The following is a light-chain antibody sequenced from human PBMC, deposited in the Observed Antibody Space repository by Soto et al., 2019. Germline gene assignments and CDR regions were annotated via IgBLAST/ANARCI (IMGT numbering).Light chain of an antibody. CDR2: GAS. CDR3: QQRSEWPIT. Sequence: EIVLRQSPATLSLSPGERATLSCRASQSVTNYLVWYQHKPGQAPRLLISGASSRATGIPARFGGSGSGADFTLTISSLEPEDFAVYYCQQRSEWPITFGQGTRLEI. CDR1: QSVTNY. V-gene: IGKV3-11*01. J-gene: IGKJ5*01.